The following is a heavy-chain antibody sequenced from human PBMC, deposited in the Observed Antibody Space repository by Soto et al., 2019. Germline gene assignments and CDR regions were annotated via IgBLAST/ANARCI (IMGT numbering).Heavy chain of an antibody. Sequence: ASVKVSFKASGYTFTSYGISWVRQAPGQGLEWMGWISAYNGNTNYAQKLQGRVTITRDTSASTAYMDLSSLRSEDTAVYYCARGAWELYFDYWGQGTLVTVSS. D-gene: IGHD1-26*01. J-gene: IGHJ4*02. CDR2: ISAYNGNT. V-gene: IGHV1-18*01. CDR3: ARGAWELYFDY. CDR1: GYTFTSYG.